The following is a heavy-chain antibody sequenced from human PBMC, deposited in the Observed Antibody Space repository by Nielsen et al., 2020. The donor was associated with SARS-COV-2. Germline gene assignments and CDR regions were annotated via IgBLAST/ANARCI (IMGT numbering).Heavy chain of an antibody. V-gene: IGHV4-34*12. Sequence: SQTLSLPRAISGGSLPQQDWHWIRQPPGRGLEWLGEILHSGLTNNNPSLTTRLIIYSDNSKNQFALMLLSVTAADPAIYYFASGRDTTTNSYLDVWGQGTTVTVSS. J-gene: IGHJ6*02. CDR1: GGSLPQQD. CDR2: ILHSGLT. D-gene: IGHD4-17*01. CDR3: ASGRDTTTNSYLDV.